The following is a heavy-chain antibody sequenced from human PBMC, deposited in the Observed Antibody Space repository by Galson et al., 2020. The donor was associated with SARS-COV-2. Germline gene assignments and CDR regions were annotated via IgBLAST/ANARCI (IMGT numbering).Heavy chain of an antibody. CDR2: ISYDGSNK. V-gene: IGHV3-30-3*01. J-gene: IGHJ4*02. D-gene: IGHD6-19*01. CDR3: ARVPGWSSGWAYFDY. Sequence: GESLKISCAASGFTFSSYAMHWVRQAPGKGLEWVAVISYDGSNKYYADSVKGRFTISRDNSKNTLYLQMNSLRAEDTAVYYCARVPGWSSGWAYFDYGGQGTLVTVSS. CDR1: GFTFSSYA.